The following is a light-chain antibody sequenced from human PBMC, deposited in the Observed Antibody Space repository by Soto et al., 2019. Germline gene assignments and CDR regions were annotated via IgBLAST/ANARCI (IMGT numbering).Light chain of an antibody. CDR3: SSYTSSSTPYV. CDR2: DVS. CDR1: RNDFGAYNY. V-gene: IGLV2-14*01. Sequence: QSVLAHPASVSGVPGQCHPIFSTGNRNDFGAYNYVSWYQQQPGKVPKLMIYDVSNRPSGVSNRFSGSKSGNTASLTISGLQAEDEADYYCSSYTSSSTPYVFGTGTKVTV. J-gene: IGLJ1*01.